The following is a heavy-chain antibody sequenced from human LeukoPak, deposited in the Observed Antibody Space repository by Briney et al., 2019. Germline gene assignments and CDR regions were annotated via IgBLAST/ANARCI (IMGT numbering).Heavy chain of an antibody. CDR3: AREQQLVPFDYYGMDV. Sequence: GASVKVSCKASGYTFTSYGISWVRQAPGQGLEWMGWISAYNGNTNYAQKLQGRVTMTTDTSTSTAYMELRSLRSDDTAVYYCAREQQLVPFDYYGMDVWGQGTTVTVSS. J-gene: IGHJ6*02. V-gene: IGHV1-18*01. CDR2: ISAYNGNT. CDR1: GYTFTSYG. D-gene: IGHD6-13*01.